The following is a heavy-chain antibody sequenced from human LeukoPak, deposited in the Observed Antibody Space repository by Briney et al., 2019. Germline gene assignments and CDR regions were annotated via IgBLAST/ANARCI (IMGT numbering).Heavy chain of an antibody. J-gene: IGHJ3*02. Sequence: GGSLRLSCAASGFTLSSYAMSWVRQAPGKGLEWVSAITGGGSSTYYADSVKGRFTISRDNSKNTLYLQMNSLRAEDTAVYYSTRDERKSGSRSTWFVFDIWGQGTVVSVSS. D-gene: IGHD2-2*01. CDR1: GFTLSSYA. CDR3: TRDERKSGSRSTWFVFDI. V-gene: IGHV3-23*01. CDR2: ITGGGSST.